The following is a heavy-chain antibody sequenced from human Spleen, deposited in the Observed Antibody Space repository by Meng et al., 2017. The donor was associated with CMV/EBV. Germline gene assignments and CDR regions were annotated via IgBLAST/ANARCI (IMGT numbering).Heavy chain of an antibody. CDR2: ISWSSGST. J-gene: IGHJ6*02. CDR1: GFSSGDYA. CDR3: AKDTAKYYDFWTCYSGYYYGMDV. V-gene: IGHV3-9*02. Sequence: SLKISCAASGFSSGDYAIHWVRQPPGKGLGWVSGISWSSGSTGYADSVKGRFTISRDNAKNSLNLQMNSLRAEDTALYYCAKDTAKYYDFWTCYSGYYYGMDVWGQGTTVTVSS. D-gene: IGHD3-3*01.